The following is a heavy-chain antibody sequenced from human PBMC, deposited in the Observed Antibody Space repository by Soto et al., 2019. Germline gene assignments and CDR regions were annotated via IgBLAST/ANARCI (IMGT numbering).Heavy chain of an antibody. CDR2: ISYDGSNK. J-gene: IGHJ6*02. Sequence: GGSLRLSCAASGFTFSSYGMHWVRQAPGKGLEWVAVISYDGSNKYYADSVKGRFTISRDNSKNTLYLQMNSLRAEDTAVYYCAKDLNTVWSYYYYYGMDVWGQGTTVTV. CDR3: AKDLNTVWSYYYYYGMDV. D-gene: IGHD4-4*01. V-gene: IGHV3-30*18. CDR1: GFTFSSYG.